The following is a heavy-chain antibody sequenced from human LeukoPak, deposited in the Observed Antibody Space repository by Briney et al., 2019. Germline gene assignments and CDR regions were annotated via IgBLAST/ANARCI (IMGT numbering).Heavy chain of an antibody. CDR2: IRYDGSKK. J-gene: IGHJ3*02. CDR3: ARDRWDYYDSSDYYHDPFDI. V-gene: IGHV3-30*02. CDR1: GFSFRSHA. Sequence: GGSLRLSCAASGFSFRSHAMHWVRQAPGRGLEWVAFIRYDGSKKYYADSVKGRFTISRDISKNTLYLQMNSLRPEDTAVYYCARDRWDYYDSSDYYHDPFDIWGQGTMVTVSS. D-gene: IGHD3-22*01.